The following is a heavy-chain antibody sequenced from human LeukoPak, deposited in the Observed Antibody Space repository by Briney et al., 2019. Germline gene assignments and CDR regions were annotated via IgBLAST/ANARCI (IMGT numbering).Heavy chain of an antibody. CDR2: IRSKAYGGTT. CDR1: GFTFGDYA. J-gene: IGHJ6*02. V-gene: IGHV3-49*03. CDR3: TREPIIVGAPRMDV. D-gene: IGHD1-26*01. Sequence: GRSLRLSCTASGFTFGDYAMSWFRQAPGKGLEWVGFIRSKAYGGTTEYAASVKGRFTISRDDSKSIAYLQMNSLKTEDTAVYYCTREPIIVGAPRMDVWGQGTTVTVSS.